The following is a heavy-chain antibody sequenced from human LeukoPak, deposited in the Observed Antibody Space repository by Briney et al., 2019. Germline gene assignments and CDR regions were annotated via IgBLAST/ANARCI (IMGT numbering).Heavy chain of an antibody. CDR1: GGSISSSSYY. Sequence: SETLSLTCTVSGGSISSSSYYWGWIRQPPGKGLEWIGSIYYSGSTYYNPSLKSRVTISVDTSKNQFSLTLSSVTAADTAVYYCARLRRIPLCPVLDYWRQGTLVTVSS. D-gene: IGHD5-18*01. CDR3: ARLRRIPLCPVLDY. CDR2: IYYSGST. J-gene: IGHJ4*02. V-gene: IGHV4-39*01.